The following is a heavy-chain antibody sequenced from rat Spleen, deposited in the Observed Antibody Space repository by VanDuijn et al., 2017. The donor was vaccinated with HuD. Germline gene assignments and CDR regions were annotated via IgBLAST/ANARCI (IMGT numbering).Heavy chain of an antibody. D-gene: IGHD4-4*01. Sequence: EVQLVESGGGLVQPGRSLKLSCAASGFTFSNYGMAWVRQAPTKGLEWVATISYDGSSTYYRDSVKGRFTISRDNAKSTLYLQMDSLRSEDTATYYCARRGNSVYWNFDFWGPGTMVTVSS. CDR1: GFTFSNYG. J-gene: IGHJ1*01. CDR2: ISYDGSST. V-gene: IGHV5-29*01. CDR3: ARRGNSVYWNFDF.